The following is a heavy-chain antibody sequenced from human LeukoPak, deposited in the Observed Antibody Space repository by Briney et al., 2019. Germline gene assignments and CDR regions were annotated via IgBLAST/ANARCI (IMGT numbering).Heavy chain of an antibody. Sequence: ASVKVSCKASGYTFTGYYMHWVRQAPGQGLEYMGWINPNSGGTNYAQKFQGRVTMTRDTSISTAYMELSRLRSDDTAVYYCARDSAVVVPAALYYYCYYMDVWGKGTTVTVSS. CDR3: ARDSAVVVPAALYYYCYYMDV. CDR1: GYTFTGYY. D-gene: IGHD2-2*01. J-gene: IGHJ6*03. V-gene: IGHV1-2*02. CDR2: INPNSGGT.